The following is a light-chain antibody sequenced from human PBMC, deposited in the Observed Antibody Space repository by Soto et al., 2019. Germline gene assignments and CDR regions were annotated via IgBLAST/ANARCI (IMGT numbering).Light chain of an antibody. CDR3: QQYGSSPLT. J-gene: IGKJ4*01. V-gene: IGKV3-20*01. Sequence: EIVLTQSPGTLSLSPGERATLSYRASQTVTSSYLAWYQQKPGQAPRLLVFGGSSRATGISDRFRGVGSGTSFTLTISRLEPEDSAVYYCQQYGSSPLTFGGGTKVEI. CDR1: QTVTSSY. CDR2: GGS.